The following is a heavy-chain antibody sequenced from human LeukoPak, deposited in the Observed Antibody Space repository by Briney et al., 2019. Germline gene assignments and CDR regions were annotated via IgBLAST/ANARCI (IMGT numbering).Heavy chain of an antibody. V-gene: IGHV5-51*01. CDR3: ARQRSYDSSGYYRATPPDY. CDR2: IYPGDSDT. D-gene: IGHD3-22*01. J-gene: IGHJ4*02. CDR1: GYSFTNYW. Sequence: GESLKISCKGSGYSFTNYWIGWVRQMPGKGLEWMGIIYPGDSDTRYSPSFQGQVTISADKSISTAYLQWSSLKASDTAMYYCARQRSYDSSGYYRATPPDYWGQGTLVTVSS.